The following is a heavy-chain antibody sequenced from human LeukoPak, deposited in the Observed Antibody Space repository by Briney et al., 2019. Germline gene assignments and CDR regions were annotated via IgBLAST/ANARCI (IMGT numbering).Heavy chain of an antibody. CDR3: ARAVREEYYYDSSGYYSTHFDY. V-gene: IGHV1-8*01. CDR1: GYTFTSYD. Sequence: RASVKVSCKASGYTFTSYDINWVRQATGQGLEWMGWMNPNSGNTGYAQKFQGRVTMTRNTSISTAYMKLSSLRSEDTAVYYCARAVREEYYYDSSGYYSTHFDYWGQGTLVTVSS. CDR2: MNPNSGNT. D-gene: IGHD3-22*01. J-gene: IGHJ4*02.